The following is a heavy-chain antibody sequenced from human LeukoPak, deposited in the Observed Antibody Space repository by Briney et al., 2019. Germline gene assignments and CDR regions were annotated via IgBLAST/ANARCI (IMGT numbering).Heavy chain of an antibody. D-gene: IGHD3-9*01. J-gene: IGHJ6*02. V-gene: IGHV1-18*04. CDR2: ISAYNGNT. CDR3: ARDRLAPSVLTPYYYYGMDV. Sequence: GASVKVSCKASGYTFTGYYMHWLRQAPGQGLEWMGWISAYNGNTNYAQKLQGRVTMTTDTSTSTAYMELRSLRSDDTAVYYCARDRLAPSVLTPYYYYGMDVWGQGTTVTVSS. CDR1: GYTFTGYY.